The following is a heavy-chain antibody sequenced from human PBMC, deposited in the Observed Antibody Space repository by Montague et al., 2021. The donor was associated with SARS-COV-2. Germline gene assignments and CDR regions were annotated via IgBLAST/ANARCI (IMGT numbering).Heavy chain of an antibody. CDR2: INDRGTT. Sequence: SETLSLTCAVYGGSFSGYWWTWIRQSPGKGLEWIGGINDRGTTKYNPSLKSRVTISVDTSKNQFSLDLTSVTVADTAVYYCARGAPGYWGQGTLVTVSS. V-gene: IGHV4-34*01. CDR1: GGSFSGYW. CDR3: ARGAPGY. J-gene: IGHJ4*02.